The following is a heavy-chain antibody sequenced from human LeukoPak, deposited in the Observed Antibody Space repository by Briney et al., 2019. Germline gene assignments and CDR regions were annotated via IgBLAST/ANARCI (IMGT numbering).Heavy chain of an antibody. V-gene: IGHV3-43*01. CDR1: GFTFDDYT. D-gene: IGHD4-17*01. CDR2: ISLDGGST. J-gene: IGHJ4*02. CDR3: REGWSYGDYLFDY. Sequence: GGSLRLSRAASGFTFDDYTMHWVRPTLGKGREWVSLISLDGGSTYYADSVKGRFTNSRDNRKNALDLQMNSLRTEDTALYYCREGWSYGDYLFDYWGQGTLVTVSS.